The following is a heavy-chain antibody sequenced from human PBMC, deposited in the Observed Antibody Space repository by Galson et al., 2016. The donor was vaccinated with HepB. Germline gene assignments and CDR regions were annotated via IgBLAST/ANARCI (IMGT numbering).Heavy chain of an antibody. CDR3: ARETGGRYYESSGYYNYYNWFDS. CDR1: GNTCTGHY. J-gene: IGHJ5*01. V-gene: IGHV1-2*02. CDR2: INPKSGDT. Sequence: SVKVSCKASGNTCTGHYMHWVRQAPRQGLEWMGWINPKSGDTNYDQTFPGRVTMTRDTSISTAYMELRRLTPDDTAVYYCARETGGRYYESSGYYNYYNWFDSWGQGTLVTVPS. D-gene: IGHD3-22*01.